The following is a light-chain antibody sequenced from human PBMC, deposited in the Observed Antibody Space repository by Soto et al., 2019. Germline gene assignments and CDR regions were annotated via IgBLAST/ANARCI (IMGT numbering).Light chain of an antibody. CDR1: QSLITRY. J-gene: IGKJ5*01. V-gene: IGKV3-20*01. Sequence: EIVLTQSPGTLSLFPGERATLSCRASQSLITRYLACYQQKPGQAPRLLIYGASSRATGIPDRFSGSGSGTDFTLTISRLEPEDFAVYSCQQYGTSPTFGQGTQLEIK. CDR2: GAS. CDR3: QQYGTSPT.